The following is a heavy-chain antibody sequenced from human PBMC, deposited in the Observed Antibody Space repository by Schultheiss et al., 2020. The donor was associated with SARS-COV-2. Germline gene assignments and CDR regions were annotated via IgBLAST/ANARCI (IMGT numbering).Heavy chain of an antibody. CDR2: IKSKTDGGTT. CDR1: GFTFSNAW. D-gene: IGHD6-19*01. J-gene: IGHJ6*02. CDR3: TRDLFSSGWYLYYYYGMDV. V-gene: IGHV3-15*01. Sequence: GGSLRLSCGASGFTFSNAWMSWVRQAPGKGLEWVGRIKSKTDGGTTDYAAPVKGRFTISRDDSKSIAYLQMNSLKTEDTAVYYCTRDLFSSGWYLYYYYGMDVWGQGTTVTVSS.